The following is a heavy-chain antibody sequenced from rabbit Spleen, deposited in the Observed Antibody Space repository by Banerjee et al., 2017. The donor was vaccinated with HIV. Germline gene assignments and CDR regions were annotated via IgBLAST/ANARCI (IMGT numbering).Heavy chain of an antibody. Sequence: QSLEESGGGLVQPEGSLTLTCTASGFSFSSNYQMSWVRQAPGKGLEWIGCIYTGNGNTYYATWAKGRFTISKTSSTTVTLQMTSLTAADTATYFCARDAGTSFSTYGMDLWGPGTLVTVS. CDR1: GFSFSSNYQ. V-gene: IGHV1S40*01. J-gene: IGHJ6*01. CDR3: ARDAGTSFSTYGMDL. CDR2: IYTGNGNT. D-gene: IGHD8-1*01.